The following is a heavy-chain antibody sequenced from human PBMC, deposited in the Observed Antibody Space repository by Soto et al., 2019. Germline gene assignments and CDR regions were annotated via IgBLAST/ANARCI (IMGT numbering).Heavy chain of an antibody. CDR1: GGSSSSYY. CDR3: ARGGVDYYDSSGYYFSPYYFDY. D-gene: IGHD3-22*01. CDR2: IYHSGST. V-gene: IGHV4-59*12. J-gene: IGHJ4*02. Sequence: SETLSLTCTVSGGSSSSYYWSWIRQPPGKGLEWIGYIYHSGSTYYNPSLKSRVTISVDRSKNQFSLKLSSVTAADTAVYYCARGGVDYYDSSGYYFSPYYFDYWGQGTLVTVSS.